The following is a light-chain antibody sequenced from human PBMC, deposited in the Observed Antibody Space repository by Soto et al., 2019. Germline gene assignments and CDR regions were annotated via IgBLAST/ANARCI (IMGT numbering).Light chain of an antibody. CDR2: GAS. CDR3: QQYNNWPPT. CDR1: QSVSSN. J-gene: IGKJ5*01. Sequence: EIVMTQSPATLSVSPGERATLSCRASQSVSSNLAWYQQKPGQAPRLLIYGASTRATGIPARFSGSGSGTEFTLTISSLQSEDFAIYSCQQYNNWPPTFGQGTRLEI. V-gene: IGKV3-15*01.